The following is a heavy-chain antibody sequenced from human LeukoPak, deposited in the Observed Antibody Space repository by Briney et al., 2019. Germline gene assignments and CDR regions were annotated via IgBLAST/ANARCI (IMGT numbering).Heavy chain of an antibody. J-gene: IGHJ4*02. D-gene: IGHD3-22*01. CDR1: GFTFSSYW. CDR3: ARSFYESSGYYLGY. V-gene: IGHV3-74*03. CDR2: NNSDGRST. Sequence: GGSLRLSCAASGFTFSSYWMHWVRQVPGKGLEWVSRNNSDGRSTTYADSMKGRLTISRDNAKNTLYLQMNSLRAEDTAVYYCARSFYESSGYYLGYWGQGTLVTVSS.